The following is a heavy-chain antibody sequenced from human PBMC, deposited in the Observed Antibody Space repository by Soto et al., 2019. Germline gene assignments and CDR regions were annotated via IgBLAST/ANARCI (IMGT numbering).Heavy chain of an antibody. D-gene: IGHD3-9*01. CDR3: ARGDDILTGYPHGAFDI. CDR1: GGSISSYY. V-gene: IGHV4-59*01. J-gene: IGHJ3*02. CDR2: IYYSGST. Sequence: TLSLTCTVSGGSISSYYWSWIRQPPGKGLEWIGYIYYSGSTNYNPSLKSRVTISVDTSKNQFSLKLSSVTAADTAVYYCARGDDILTGYPHGAFDIWGQGTMVTV.